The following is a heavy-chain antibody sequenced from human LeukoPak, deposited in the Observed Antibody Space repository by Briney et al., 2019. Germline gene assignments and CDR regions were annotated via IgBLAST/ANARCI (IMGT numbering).Heavy chain of an antibody. CDR2: ISGSGGST. V-gene: IGHV3-23*01. J-gene: IGHJ4*02. CDR3: ASPASMITTMKGHFDH. Sequence: GGSLRLSCAASGFTFSSYAMSWVRQAPGKGLEWVSAISGSGGSTYYADSVKGRFTISRDNAKNSLYLQMNSLRAEDTAVYYCASPASMITTMKGHFDHWGQGTLVTVSS. CDR1: GFTFSSYA. D-gene: IGHD3-22*01.